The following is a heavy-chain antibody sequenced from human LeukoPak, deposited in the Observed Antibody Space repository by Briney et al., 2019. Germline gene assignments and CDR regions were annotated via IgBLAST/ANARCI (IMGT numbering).Heavy chain of an antibody. Sequence: SETLSLTCTVSGGSISSGGYYWSWIRQHPGKGLGWIGYIYYSGSTYYNPSLKSRVTISVDTSKNQFSLKLSSVTAADTAVYYCAREEGITGVTTMKGRESGHYYYGMDVWGQGTTVTVSS. CDR2: IYYSGST. D-gene: IGHD4-17*01. CDR3: AREEGITGVTTMKGRESGHYYYGMDV. J-gene: IGHJ6*02. V-gene: IGHV4-31*03. CDR1: GGSISSGGYY.